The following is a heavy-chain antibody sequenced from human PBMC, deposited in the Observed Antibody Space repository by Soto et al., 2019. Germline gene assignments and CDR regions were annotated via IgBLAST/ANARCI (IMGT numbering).Heavy chain of an antibody. CDR3: ARDKRLVPRYNGNSDRGGNDWGYYYYGMDV. J-gene: IGHJ6*02. Sequence: QVQLVESGGGVVQPGRSLRLSCAASGFTFSSYAMHWVRQAPGKGLEWVAVISYDGSNKYYADSVKGRFTISRDNSKKQLYLQMNILRAEDTAVYYCARDKRLVPRYNGNSDRGGNDWGYYYYGMDVWGQGTTVTVSS. D-gene: IGHD1-7*01. CDR2: ISYDGSNK. V-gene: IGHV3-30-3*01. CDR1: GFTFSSYA.